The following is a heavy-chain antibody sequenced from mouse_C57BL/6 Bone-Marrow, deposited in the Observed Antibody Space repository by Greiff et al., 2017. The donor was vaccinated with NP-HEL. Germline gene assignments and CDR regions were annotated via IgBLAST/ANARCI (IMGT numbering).Heavy chain of an antibody. J-gene: IGHJ3*01. Sequence: VKLQESGPGLVQPSQSLSITCTVSGFSLTSYGVHWVRQSPGKGLEWLGVIWSGGSTDYNAAFISRLSISKDNSKSQVFFKMNSLQADDTAIYYCARNLRGVAWFAYWGQGTLVTVSA. CDR1: GFSLTSYG. CDR2: IWSGGST. V-gene: IGHV2-2*01. CDR3: ARNLRGVAWFAY.